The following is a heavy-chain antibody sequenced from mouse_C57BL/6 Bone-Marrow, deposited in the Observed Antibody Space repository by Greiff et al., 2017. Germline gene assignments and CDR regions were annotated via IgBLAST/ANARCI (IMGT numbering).Heavy chain of an antibody. CDR1: GYTFTSYW. Sequence: VQLQQPGAELVMPGASVKLSCKASGYTFTSYWMHWVKQRPGQGLEWIGEIDPSDSYTNYNQKFKGKSTLTVDKSTSTAYMQLSSLTSEDSAVYYCARDYFDYWGQGTTLTVSS. CDR3: ARDYFDY. V-gene: IGHV1-69*01. CDR2: IDPSDSYT. J-gene: IGHJ2*01.